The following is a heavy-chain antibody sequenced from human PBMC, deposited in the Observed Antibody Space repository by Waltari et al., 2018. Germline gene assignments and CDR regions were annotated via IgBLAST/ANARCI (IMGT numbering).Heavy chain of an antibody. Sequence: QLQMQESGPGLVQPSETLSLPCTVSGASITNRGYYWGWIRQPPGKGLEWIGSTYYSGSAYYTPSLKSRVTISVNTSKNQFSLELTSLTAADTAVYYCARQGVSSRSFDYWGQGSLVTFSS. CDR2: TYYSGSA. D-gene: IGHD2-8*01. CDR1: GASITNRGYY. J-gene: IGHJ4*02. V-gene: IGHV4-39*01. CDR3: ARQGVSSRSFDY.